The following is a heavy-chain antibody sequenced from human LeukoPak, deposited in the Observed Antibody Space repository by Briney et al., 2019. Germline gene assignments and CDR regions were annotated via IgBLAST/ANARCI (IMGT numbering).Heavy chain of an antibody. V-gene: IGHV4-30-2*01. Sequence: SETLSLTCTVSGGSLSSGGYSWSWIRQPPGKGLEWIGYIYHSGSTYYNPSLKSRVTISVDRSKNQFSLKLSSVTAADTAVYYCAREASDSSGYYYFDYWGQGTLVTVSS. CDR3: AREASDSSGYYYFDY. D-gene: IGHD3-22*01. CDR1: GGSLSSGGYS. J-gene: IGHJ4*02. CDR2: IYHSGST.